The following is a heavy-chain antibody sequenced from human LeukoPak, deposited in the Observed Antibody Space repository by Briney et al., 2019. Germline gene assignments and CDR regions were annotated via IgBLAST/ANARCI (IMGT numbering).Heavy chain of an antibody. D-gene: IGHD6-19*01. V-gene: IGHV3-30*18. Sequence: PGGSLRLSCAASGFTFSSYGMHWVRQAPGKGLEWVAVISYDGSNKYYADSVKGRFTISRDNSKNTLYLQMNSLRAEDTAVYYCAKDNSGWLDYWGQGTLVTVSS. CDR1: GFTFSSYG. CDR2: ISYDGSNK. J-gene: IGHJ4*02. CDR3: AKDNSGWLDY.